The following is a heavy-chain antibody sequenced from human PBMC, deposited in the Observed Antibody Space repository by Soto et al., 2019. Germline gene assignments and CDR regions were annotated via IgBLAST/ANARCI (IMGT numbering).Heavy chain of an antibody. CDR1: GGSISSGGYY. V-gene: IGHV4-31*03. CDR2: IYYSGST. CDR3: ARVIRSVIKHPSIDY. Sequence: SETLSLTCTVSGGSISSGGYYWSWIRQHPGKGLEWIGYIYYSGSTYYNPSLKSRVTISVDTSKNQFSLKLSSVTAADTAVYYCARVIRSVIKHPSIDYWGQGTLVTVSS. J-gene: IGHJ4*02. D-gene: IGHD2-21*01.